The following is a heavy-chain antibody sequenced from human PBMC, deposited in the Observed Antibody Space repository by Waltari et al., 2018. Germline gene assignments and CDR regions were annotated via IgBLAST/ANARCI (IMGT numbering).Heavy chain of an antibody. D-gene: IGHD3-22*01. Sequence: QVQLVPSGAEVKKPGSSVKVSCKASGGTFSSYTISWVRQAPGQGLAWMGRIIPILGIANYAQKFQGRVTITADKSTSTAYMELSSLRSEDTAVYYCARRGYYNDSSGYGLYYFDYWGQGTLVTVSS. CDR3: ARRGYYNDSSGYGLYYFDY. CDR1: GGTFSSYT. V-gene: IGHV1-69*02. J-gene: IGHJ4*02. CDR2: IIPILGIA.